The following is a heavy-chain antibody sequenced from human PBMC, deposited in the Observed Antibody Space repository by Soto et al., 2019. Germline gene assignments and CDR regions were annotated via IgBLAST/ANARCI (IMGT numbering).Heavy chain of an antibody. D-gene: IGHD7-27*01. CDR1: GGSISSGGYY. Sequence: QVQLQESGPGLVKPSQTLSLTCTVSGGSISSGGYYWSWIRQHPGKGLEWIGYIYYSGSTYYNPSLKLRVTISVDTSKNQFSLKLSSVTAADTAVYYCARSFLGSGDNWFDPWGQGTLVTVSS. V-gene: IGHV4-31*03. CDR3: ARSFLGSGDNWFDP. J-gene: IGHJ5*02. CDR2: IYYSGST.